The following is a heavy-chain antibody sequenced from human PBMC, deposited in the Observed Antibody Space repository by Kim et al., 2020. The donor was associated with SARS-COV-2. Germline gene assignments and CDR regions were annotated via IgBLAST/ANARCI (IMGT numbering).Heavy chain of an antibody. V-gene: IGHV4-34*01. CDR3: ATKGPWGGYP. J-gene: IGHJ5*02. Sequence: SETLSLTCAVYGGSFSGYYWSWIRQPPGKGLEWIGEINHSGSTNYNPSLKSRVTISVDTSKNQCSLKLSSVTAADTAVYYCATKGPWGGYPWGQGTLVTVSS. D-gene: IGHD7-27*01. CDR1: GGSFSGYY. CDR2: INHSGST.